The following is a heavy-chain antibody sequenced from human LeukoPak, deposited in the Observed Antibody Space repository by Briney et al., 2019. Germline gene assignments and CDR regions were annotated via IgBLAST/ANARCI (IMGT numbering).Heavy chain of an antibody. J-gene: IGHJ3*02. Sequence: VASLKVSCKASGYTLTSYGISWVRQAPGQGLEWMGWISAYNGNANYAQKLQGRVTMTTDTSTSTAYMELRSLRSDDTAVYYCARDLVTTDAFDIWGQGTMVTVSS. CDR3: ARDLVTTDAFDI. CDR2: ISAYNGNA. D-gene: IGHD4-17*01. V-gene: IGHV1-18*01. CDR1: GYTLTSYG.